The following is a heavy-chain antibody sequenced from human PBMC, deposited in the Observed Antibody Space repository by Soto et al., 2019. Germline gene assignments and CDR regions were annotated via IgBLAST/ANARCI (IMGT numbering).Heavy chain of an antibody. CDR3: VREEWFFDY. Sequence: EVQLVESGGALVQPGGSLRLSCAASGFTFSTYWMSWVRQAPGKGLEWVANIRQDGGEQYYVDSVKGRFTISRDNAKNSLYLQMNSLRVEDTAVYHCVREEWFFDYWGQGTLVTVSS. CDR2: IRQDGGEQ. CDR1: GFTFSTYW. D-gene: IGHD3-3*01. J-gene: IGHJ4*02. V-gene: IGHV3-7*04.